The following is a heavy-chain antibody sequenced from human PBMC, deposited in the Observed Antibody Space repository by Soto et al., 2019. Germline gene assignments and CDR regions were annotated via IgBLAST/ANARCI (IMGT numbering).Heavy chain of an antibody. V-gene: IGHV4-39*01. Sequence: QLQLQESGPGLVKPSETLSLTCTVSGGSISSSSYYWGWIRQPPGKGLEWIGSIYYSGGTYVNPSLKSRVTISVDTSKSQFSLKLTSVTAAESAVYYCASLPDWCSGNSWGQGTLVTVSS. D-gene: IGHD3-10*02. CDR1: GGSISSSSYY. J-gene: IGHJ4*02. CDR2: IYYSGGT. CDR3: ASLPDWCSGNS.